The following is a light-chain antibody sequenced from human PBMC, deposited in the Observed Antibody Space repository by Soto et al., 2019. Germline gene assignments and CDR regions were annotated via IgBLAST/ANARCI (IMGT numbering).Light chain of an antibody. V-gene: IGKV3-20*01. CDR1: QNIGTY. CDR2: GAS. Sequence: IVLTQSPGTLSLSPGERATLSCRASQNIGTYLAWYQHKPGQAPIVLIFGASTRANGVPDRFSGSGSGTDFTLTISRLDPADFAVYYCQQYGTSPRWTFGQGTKVDIK. CDR3: QQYGTSPRWT. J-gene: IGKJ1*01.